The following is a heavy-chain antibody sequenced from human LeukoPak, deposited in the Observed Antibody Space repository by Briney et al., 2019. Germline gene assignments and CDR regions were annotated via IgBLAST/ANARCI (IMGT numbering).Heavy chain of an antibody. Sequence: SVKVSCKASGGTFSSYAISWVRQAPGQGLEWMGGIIPIFGTANYAQKFQGRVTITADESTSTAYMELSSLRSEDTAVYYCAANPTVRGVIIALFDYWGQGTLVTVSS. V-gene: IGHV1-69*13. CDR1: GGTFSSYA. J-gene: IGHJ4*02. D-gene: IGHD3-10*01. CDR3: AANPTVRGVIIALFDY. CDR2: IIPIFGTA.